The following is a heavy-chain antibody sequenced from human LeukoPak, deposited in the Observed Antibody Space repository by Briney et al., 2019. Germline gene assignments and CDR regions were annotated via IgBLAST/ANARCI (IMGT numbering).Heavy chain of an antibody. Sequence: GGSLRLSCAASGFTFSSYAMCWVRQAPGKGLEWVSAISGSGGSTYYADSVKGRFTISRDNSKNTLYLQMNSLRAEDTAVYYCANVLYGSGSYYRGNGAFDYWGQGTLVTVSS. CDR2: ISGSGGST. CDR3: ANVLYGSGSYYRGNGAFDY. CDR1: GFTFSSYA. J-gene: IGHJ4*02. D-gene: IGHD3-10*01. V-gene: IGHV3-23*01.